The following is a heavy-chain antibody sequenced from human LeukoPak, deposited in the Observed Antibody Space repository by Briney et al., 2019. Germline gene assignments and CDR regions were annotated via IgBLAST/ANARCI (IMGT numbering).Heavy chain of an antibody. CDR2: ISGSGGST. CDR1: GFTFSSYA. J-gene: IGHJ5*02. CDR3: AKVFFGELFNWFDP. D-gene: IGHD3-10*01. V-gene: IGHV3-23*01. Sequence: GGSLRLSCAASGFTFSSYAMSWVRQAPGRGLEWVSAISGSGGSTYYADSVKGRFTTSRDNSKNTLYLQMNSLRAEDTAVYYCAKVFFGELFNWFDPWGQGTLVTVSS.